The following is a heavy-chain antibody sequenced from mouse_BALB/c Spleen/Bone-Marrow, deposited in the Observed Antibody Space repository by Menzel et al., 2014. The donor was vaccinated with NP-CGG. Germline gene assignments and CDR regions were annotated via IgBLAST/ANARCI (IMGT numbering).Heavy chain of an antibody. D-gene: IGHD2-4*01. J-gene: IGHJ1*01. V-gene: IGHV3-2*02. Sequence: EVQLQQSGPGLVKPSQSLSLTCTVTGYSITSDYAWNWIRQFPGSKLEWLGYINYSGSTSYNPSLKSRISITRDTSKNQFFLQLNSVTTEDTATFYCARSRGLRRDWYFDVWGAGTTVTVSS. CDR2: INYSGST. CDR3: ARSRGLRRDWYFDV. CDR1: GYSITSDYA.